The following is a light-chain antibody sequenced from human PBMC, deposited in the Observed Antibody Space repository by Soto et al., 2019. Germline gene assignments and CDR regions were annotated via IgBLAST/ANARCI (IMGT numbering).Light chain of an antibody. V-gene: IGLV2-8*01. CDR1: DNDVGRYDY. Sequence: QSALTQPPSASGSPGMSVTLSCSGTDNDVGRYDYVSWYQQHPGKAPKLLIYEVSKRPSGVPDRFFASKSGNTASLTVSGLQGEDEADYYCMSYVGGNSVAFGGGTKVTVL. J-gene: IGLJ2*01. CDR2: EVS. CDR3: MSYVGGNSVA.